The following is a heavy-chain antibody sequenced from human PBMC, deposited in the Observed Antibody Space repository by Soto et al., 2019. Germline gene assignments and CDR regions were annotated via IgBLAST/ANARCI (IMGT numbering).Heavy chain of an antibody. Sequence: QVYLVESGGGLVKPGGSLRLSCEASVFTFSDYYMTWIRQAPGKGLEWVAHIGSSGSTINHADSVKGRFTISRDNAKNSLYLKMNSLRDDDTAVYYCARAGGSDWSRDFWGQGTLVTVSS. CDR3: ARAGGSDWSRDF. V-gene: IGHV3-11*01. J-gene: IGHJ4*02. CDR1: VFTFSDYY. CDR2: IGSSGSTI. D-gene: IGHD6-19*01.